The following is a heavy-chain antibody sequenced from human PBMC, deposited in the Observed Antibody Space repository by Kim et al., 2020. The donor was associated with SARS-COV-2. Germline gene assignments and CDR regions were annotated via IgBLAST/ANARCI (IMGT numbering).Heavy chain of an antibody. CDR3: ARGRDSSGSLDY. CDR1: GGSISSGGYY. V-gene: IGHV4-31*03. CDR2: IYYSGST. J-gene: IGHJ4*02. Sequence: SETLSLTCTVSGGSISSGGYYWSWIRQHPGKGLEWIGYIYYSGSTYYNPSLKSRVTISVDTSKNQFSLKLSSVTAADTAVYYCARGRDSSGSLDYWGQGTLVTVSS. D-gene: IGHD3-22*01.